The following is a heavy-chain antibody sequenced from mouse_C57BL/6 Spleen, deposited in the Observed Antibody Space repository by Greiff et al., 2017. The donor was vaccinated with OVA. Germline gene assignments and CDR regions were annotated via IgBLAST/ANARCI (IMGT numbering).Heavy chain of an antibody. CDR1: GYTFTSYW. V-gene: IGHV1-50*01. D-gene: IGHD1-1*01. CDR3: ARRDYGSSHGYFDV. CDR2: IDPSDSYT. J-gene: IGHJ1*03. Sequence: QVQLQQPGAELVKPGASVKLSCKASGYTFTSYWMQWVKQRPGQGLEWIGEIDPSDSYTNYNQKFKGKATLTVDTSSSTAYMQLSSLTSEDSAVYYCARRDYGSSHGYFDVWGTGTTVTVSS.